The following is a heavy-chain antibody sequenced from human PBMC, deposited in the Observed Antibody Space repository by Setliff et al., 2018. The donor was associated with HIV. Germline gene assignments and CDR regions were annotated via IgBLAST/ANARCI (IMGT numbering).Heavy chain of an antibody. V-gene: IGHV4-61*02. CDR3: ATGVPSSNWYGLAFDI. CDR1: GGSISSDGYY. J-gene: IGHJ3*02. D-gene: IGHD6-13*01. Sequence: PSETLSLTCSVSGGSISSDGYYWNWLRQAAGKGLEWIGRIHTSGSTNYNPSLESRITISADTSRDLFSLRLTSVSAADTAVDYCATGVPSSNWYGLAFDIWGQGTMVTVSS. CDR2: IHTSGST.